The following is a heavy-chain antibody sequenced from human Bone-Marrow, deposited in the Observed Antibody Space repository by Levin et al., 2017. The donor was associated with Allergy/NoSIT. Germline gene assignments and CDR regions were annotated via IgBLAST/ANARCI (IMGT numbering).Heavy chain of an antibody. CDR1: GFTLSSYG. J-gene: IGHJ5*02. V-gene: IGHV3-30*03. CDR3: ARDRHAYSRSWGWFSP. D-gene: IGHD6-13*01. Sequence: GGSLRLSCSASGFTLSSYGMHWVRQAPGKGLEWVAVISNVGSSIYYSDSVKGRFTISRDNPKNTLYLQMDRLRIEDTAIYYCARDRHAYSRSWGWFSPWGQGTLVTVSS. CDR2: ISNVGSSI.